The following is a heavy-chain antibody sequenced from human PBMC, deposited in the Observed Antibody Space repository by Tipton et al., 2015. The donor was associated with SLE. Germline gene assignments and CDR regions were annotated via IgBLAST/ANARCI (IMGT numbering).Heavy chain of an antibody. V-gene: IGHV3-23*01. J-gene: IGHJ4*02. CDR1: GFTFSLYA. D-gene: IGHD3-9*01. Sequence: SLRLSCAASGFTFSLYAMSWVRQTPGKRLEWVSAISASGSNTYFADSVKGRCTISRDNHKNTLFLQMNSLTADDTAVYYCAKKAAHFDWLSLPHYFDYWGRGTLVTVSS. CDR2: ISASGSNT. CDR3: AKKAAHFDWLSLPHYFDY.